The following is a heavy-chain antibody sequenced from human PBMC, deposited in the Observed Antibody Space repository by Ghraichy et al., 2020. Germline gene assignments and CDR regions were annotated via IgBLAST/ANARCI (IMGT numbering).Heavy chain of an antibody. CDR3: AAYYFASGSHYRFVDY. J-gene: IGHJ4*02. CDR2: LGGGGGDT. D-gene: IGHD3-10*01. CDR1: GFTFSSYV. V-gene: IGHV3-23*01. Sequence: GESLNISCAASGFTFSSYVMSWVRQAPGKGLEWVSGLGGGGGDTYYADSVKGRFTISRDNSKNTLYLQMNCLRAEDTAVYYCAAYYFASGSHYRFVDYWGQGTLVTVSS.